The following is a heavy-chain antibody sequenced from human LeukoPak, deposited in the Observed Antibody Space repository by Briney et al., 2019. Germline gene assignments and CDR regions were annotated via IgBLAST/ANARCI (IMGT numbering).Heavy chain of an antibody. V-gene: IGHV3-23*01. D-gene: IGHD2-15*01. CDR3: AKDSGGIVVVAATARNYNWFDP. Sequence: PGGSLRLSCAASGFTFSSYAMSWVRQAPGKGLEWVSAISGSGGSTYYADSVKGRFTISRDNSKNTLYLQMNSLRAEDTAVYYCAKDSGGIVVVAATARNYNWFDPWGQGTLVTVSS. CDR2: ISGSGGST. CDR1: GFTFSSYA. J-gene: IGHJ5*02.